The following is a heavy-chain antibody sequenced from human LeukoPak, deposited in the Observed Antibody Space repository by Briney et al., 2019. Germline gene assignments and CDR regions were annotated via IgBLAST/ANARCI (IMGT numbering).Heavy chain of an antibody. V-gene: IGHV4-39*07. CDR2: MSYSGRT. CDR1: GGSLSISNYY. D-gene: IGHD3-10*01. Sequence: SETLSLTCTVSGGSLSISNYYWGWIRQPPGEGLEWVGSMSYSGRTYYNRSLKSRVNVSLGPSKKQFSLKLTSVPGADTAVYFCARASRGHDYWRQGTLVSVSS. CDR3: ARASRGHDY. J-gene: IGHJ4*02.